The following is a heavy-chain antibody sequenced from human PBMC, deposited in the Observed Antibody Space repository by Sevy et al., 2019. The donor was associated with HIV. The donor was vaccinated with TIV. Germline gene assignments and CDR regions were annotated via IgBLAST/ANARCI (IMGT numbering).Heavy chain of an antibody. V-gene: IGHV3-33*01. CDR2: IWFDGSNT. D-gene: IGHD4-17*01. J-gene: IGHJ4*02. CDR3: ARDLEFYDNGDYGPAFMPDY. Sequence: GGSLRLSCAASGFTFSSYGMHWVRQAPGKGLEWVALIWFDGSNTYYADSVKGRFTISRGISKNTLHLQMNSPRGEDTAVYYGARDLEFYDNGDYGPAFMPDYWGQGTLVTVSS. CDR1: GFTFSSYG.